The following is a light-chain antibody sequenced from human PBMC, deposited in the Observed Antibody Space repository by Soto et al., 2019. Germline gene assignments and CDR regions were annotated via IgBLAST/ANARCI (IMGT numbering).Light chain of an antibody. J-gene: IGKJ1*01. CDR1: QSVSTY. Sequence: VVLTQSPATLSLSPGTRATLSCRASQSVSTYLAWYQQKPGQAPRLLIYGASTRATGIPARFSGSGSGTEFALTISSLQSEDFAIYYCQQYNNWPRTFGLGTKVEIK. V-gene: IGKV3-15*01. CDR3: QQYNNWPRT. CDR2: GAS.